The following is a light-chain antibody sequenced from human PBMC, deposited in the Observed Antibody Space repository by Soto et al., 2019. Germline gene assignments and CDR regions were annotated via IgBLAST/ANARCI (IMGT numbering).Light chain of an antibody. J-gene: IGLJ2*01. CDR2: DVN. V-gene: IGLV2-14*01. CDR3: SSYAGTNTLVL. CDR1: SSDIGGYNY. Sequence: QSVLTQPASVSGSPGQSITISCTGTSSDIGGYNYVYWFQQHPGKAPKLIIYDVNNRPSGVSNRFSGSKSGTTASLAISGLQAEDEAEYFCSSYAGTNTLVLFGGGTKLTVL.